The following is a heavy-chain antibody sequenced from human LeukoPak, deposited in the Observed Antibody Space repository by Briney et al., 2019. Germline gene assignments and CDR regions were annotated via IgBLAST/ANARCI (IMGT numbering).Heavy chain of an antibody. CDR1: GFTSSSYG. J-gene: IGHJ4*02. CDR3: AKGYNYYDSSGYYD. Sequence: GGSLRLSCAASGFTSSSYGMSWVRQAPGKGLEWVSAISGSGGSTYYADSVKGRFTISRDNSKNTLYLQMNSLRAEDTAVYYCAKGYNYYDSSGYYDWGQGTLVTVSS. V-gene: IGHV3-23*01. CDR2: ISGSGGST. D-gene: IGHD3-22*01.